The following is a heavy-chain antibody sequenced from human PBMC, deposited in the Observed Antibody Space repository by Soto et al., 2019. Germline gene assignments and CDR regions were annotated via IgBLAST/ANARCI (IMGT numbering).Heavy chain of an antibody. D-gene: IGHD3-10*01. CDR1: GITFGRRG. CDR2: ITDSGGDA. J-gene: IGHJ4*02. CDR3: ARGSTDSYPGSRIFDF. Sequence: GVSRRRSWLASGITFGRRGMSWVRQAPGEGLEWVSTITDSGGDAKYADSVRGRFAISRDNSKKTLYLQMSSLTAEDSAIYYCARGSTDSYPGSRIFDFWGRGTLVTVSS. V-gene: IGHV3-23*01.